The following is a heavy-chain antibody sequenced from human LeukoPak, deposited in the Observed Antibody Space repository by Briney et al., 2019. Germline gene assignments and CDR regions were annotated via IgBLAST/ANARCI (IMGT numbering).Heavy chain of an antibody. CDR2: ISGSGGST. CDR3: AKPARTDCADY. J-gene: IGHJ4*02. Sequence: AGGSLRLSCAASGFTFSSYAMNGLRQAPGKGLEWVSAISGSGGSTYYADSVKGRFTISRDNSKNTLYLRMNSLRAEDTAVYYCAKPARTDCADYWGQGTLVTVSS. V-gene: IGHV3-23*01. CDR1: GFTFSSYA. D-gene: IGHD2-21*02.